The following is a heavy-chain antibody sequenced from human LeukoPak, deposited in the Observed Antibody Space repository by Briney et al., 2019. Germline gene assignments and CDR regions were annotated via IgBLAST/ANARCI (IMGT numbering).Heavy chain of an antibody. CDR1: GFTFSSNA. D-gene: IGHD1-1*01. V-gene: IGHV3-30-3*01. CDR2: ISYDGGNT. CDR3: AKEGTGIHFDY. Sequence: PGRSLRLSCAASGFTFSSNAIHWVRQAPGKGLEWVAEISYDGGNTYYADSVKGRFTISSDNSKNTLYLQMNSLRAEDTAVYYCAKEGTGIHFDYWGQGTLVTVSS. J-gene: IGHJ4*02.